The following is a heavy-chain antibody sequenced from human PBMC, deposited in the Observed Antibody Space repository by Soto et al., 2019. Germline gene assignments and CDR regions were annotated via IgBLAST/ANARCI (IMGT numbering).Heavy chain of an antibody. CDR3: ARIIAAAGIYYYYYMDV. Sequence: PSETLSLTCTVSGGSISSYYRSWIRQPPGKGLEWIGCIYYSGSTNYNPSLKSRVTISVDTSKNQFSLKLSSVTAADTAVYYCARIIAAAGIYYYYYMDVWGKGTTVTVSS. J-gene: IGHJ6*03. CDR2: IYYSGST. CDR1: GGSISSYY. V-gene: IGHV4-59*08. D-gene: IGHD6-13*01.